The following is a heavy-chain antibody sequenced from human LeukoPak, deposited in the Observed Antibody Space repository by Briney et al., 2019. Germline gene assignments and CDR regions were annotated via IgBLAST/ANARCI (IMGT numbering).Heavy chain of an antibody. CDR1: GYTFTSYD. Sequence: ASVKVSCKASGYTFTSYDISWVRQAPGQGLEWMGWISAYNGNTNYAQKLQGRVTMTTDTSTSTAYMELRSRRSDDTAVYYCARDPGYSYGPMEYMDVWGKGTTVTVSS. D-gene: IGHD5-18*01. CDR2: ISAYNGNT. CDR3: ARDPGYSYGPMEYMDV. J-gene: IGHJ6*03. V-gene: IGHV1-18*01.